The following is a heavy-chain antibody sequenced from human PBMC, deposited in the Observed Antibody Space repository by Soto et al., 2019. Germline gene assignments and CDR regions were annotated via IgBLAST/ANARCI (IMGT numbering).Heavy chain of an antibody. Sequence: QVQLVQSGAEVKKPGASVKVSCKASGYTFTSYAMHWVRQAPGQRLEWMGWINAGNGNTKYSQKFQGRVTITRDTPASTAYMELSSLRSEDTAVYCCGRTLVGATPADYWGQGTLVTASS. CDR1: GYTFTSYA. J-gene: IGHJ4*02. CDR3: GRTLVGATPADY. CDR2: INAGNGNT. V-gene: IGHV1-3*01. D-gene: IGHD1-26*01.